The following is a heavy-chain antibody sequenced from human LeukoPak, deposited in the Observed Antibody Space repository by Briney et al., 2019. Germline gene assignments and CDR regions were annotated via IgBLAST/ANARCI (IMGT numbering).Heavy chain of an antibody. J-gene: IGHJ4*02. V-gene: IGHV1-69*05. CDR1: GGTFSSYA. CDR3: ARNYGDYVYYFDY. Sequence: GASVKVSCKASGGTFSSYAISWVRQAPGQGLEWMGGIIPIFGTANYAQKFQGRVTITTDESTSTAYMELSSLRSEDTAVYYCARNYGDYVYYFDYWGQGTLATVSS. D-gene: IGHD4-17*01. CDR2: IIPIFGTA.